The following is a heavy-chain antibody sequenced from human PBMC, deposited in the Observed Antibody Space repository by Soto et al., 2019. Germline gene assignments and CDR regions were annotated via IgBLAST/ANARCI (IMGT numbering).Heavy chain of an antibody. V-gene: IGHV3-15*07. D-gene: IGHD3-10*01. CDR3: VREMSGAFDY. CDR2: IKSKTDGGTI. CDR1: GFTFSDAW. Sequence: GGSLRLSCAASGFTFSDAWMNWVRQAPGKGLEWVGLIKSKTDGGTIDYAAPVKGRFTISRDDLRNTVYHQMNSLKTEDTALYYCVREMSGAFDYWGQGTPVTVSS. J-gene: IGHJ4*02.